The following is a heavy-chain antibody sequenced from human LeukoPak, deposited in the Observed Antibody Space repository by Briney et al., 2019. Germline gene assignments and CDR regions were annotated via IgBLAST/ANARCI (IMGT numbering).Heavy chain of an antibody. J-gene: IGHJ3*02. Sequence: PSETLSLTCTVSGGSISSSSYYWGWIRQPAWKGLEWIGRIYTSGSTNYNPSLKSRVTMSVDTSKNQFSLKLSSVTAADTAVYYCAREIRYYYGSGSYYNVGAFDIWGQGTMVTVSS. V-gene: IGHV4-61*02. CDR1: GGSISSSSYY. D-gene: IGHD3-10*01. CDR3: AREIRYYYGSGSYYNVGAFDI. CDR2: IYTSGST.